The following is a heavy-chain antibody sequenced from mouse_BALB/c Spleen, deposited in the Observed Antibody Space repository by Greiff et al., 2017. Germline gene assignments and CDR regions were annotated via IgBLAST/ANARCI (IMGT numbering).Heavy chain of an antibody. CDR1: GYTFTDYN. CDR2: IYPYNGGT. CDR3: ARGGLYDYDAGFAY. J-gene: IGHJ3*01. Sequence: VQLQQSGPELVKPGASVKISCKASGYTFTDYNMHWVKQSHGKSLEWIGYIYPYNGGTGYNQKFKSKATLTVDNSSSTAYMELRSLTSEDSAVYYCARGGLYDYDAGFAYWGQGTLVTVSA. D-gene: IGHD2-4*01. V-gene: IGHV1S29*02.